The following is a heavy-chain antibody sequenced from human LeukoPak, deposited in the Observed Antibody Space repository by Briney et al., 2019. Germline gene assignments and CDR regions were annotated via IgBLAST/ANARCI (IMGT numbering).Heavy chain of an antibody. CDR1: GFTFSSYS. CDR2: ISSSSSYI. CDR3: ARARHGIAVAGPLDY. D-gene: IGHD6-19*01. V-gene: IGHV3-21*01. J-gene: IGHJ4*02. Sequence: GGSLRLSCAASGFTFSSYSMNWVRQAPGKGLEWVSSISSSSSYIYYADSVKGRFTISRDNAKNSLYLQMNSLRAEDTAVYYCARARHGIAVAGPLDYWGQETLVTVSS.